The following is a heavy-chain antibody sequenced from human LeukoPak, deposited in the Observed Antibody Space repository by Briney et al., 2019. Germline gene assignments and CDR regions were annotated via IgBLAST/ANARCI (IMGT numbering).Heavy chain of an antibody. J-gene: IGHJ4*02. CDR2: ISAYNGNT. Sequence: GASVKVSCKASGYTFTSYGISWVRQAPGQGREWRGWISAYNGNTNYAQKLPGRGTMTTDTSTSTAYMELRSLRSDDAAVYYCARDLRYSSGHFDYWGQGTLVSVSS. CDR3: ARDLRYSSGHFDY. D-gene: IGHD6-19*01. CDR1: GYTFTSYG. V-gene: IGHV1-18*01.